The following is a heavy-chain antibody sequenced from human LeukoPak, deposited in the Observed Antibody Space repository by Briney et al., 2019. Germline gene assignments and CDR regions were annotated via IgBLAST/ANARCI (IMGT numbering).Heavy chain of an antibody. D-gene: IGHD6-13*01. CDR3: ATSAAGFDY. Sequence: GGSLRLSCAASGFAFSSYWMSWVRQAPGKGLEWVANIKQDGSEKYYVDSVKGRFTISRDNAKNSLYLQMNSLRDEDTALYYCATSAAGFDYWGQGTLVTVSS. V-gene: IGHV3-7*01. CDR1: GFAFSSYW. J-gene: IGHJ4*02. CDR2: IKQDGSEK.